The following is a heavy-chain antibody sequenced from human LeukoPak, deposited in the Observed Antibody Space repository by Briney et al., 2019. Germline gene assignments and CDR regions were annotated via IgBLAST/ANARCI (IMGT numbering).Heavy chain of an antibody. J-gene: IGHJ4*02. CDR1: GYTLTDYY. CDR2: INPNSGDT. V-gene: IGHV1-2*02. Sequence: GATVKVSCKASGYTLTDYYMHWVRQAPGQGLEWMGWINPNSGDTNYAQKFQGRVTMTRDTSISTAYMDLSRLTSDDTAIYYCARDWRGSYFPDFWGQGTLVTVFS. CDR3: ARDWRGSYFPDF. D-gene: IGHD1-26*01.